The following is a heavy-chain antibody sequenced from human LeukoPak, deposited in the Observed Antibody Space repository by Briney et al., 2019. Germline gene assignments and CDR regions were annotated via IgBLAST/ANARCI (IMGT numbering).Heavy chain of an antibody. D-gene: IGHD5-24*01. CDR1: GFTFSSYE. V-gene: IGHV3-48*03. J-gene: IGHJ4*02. CDR3: ARTKEMASISYFDS. CDR2: IDSSGSNI. Sequence: PGGSLRLSCAASGFTFSSYEMNWVRQAPGKGLKWVSYIDSSGSNIHYADSVKGRFTISRDNAKNSLYLQMNSLRAEDTAVYYCARTKEMASISYFDSWGQGTLVTVSS.